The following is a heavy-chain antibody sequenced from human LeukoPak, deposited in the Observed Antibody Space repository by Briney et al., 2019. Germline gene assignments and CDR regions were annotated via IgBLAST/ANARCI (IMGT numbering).Heavy chain of an antibody. CDR1: GFTFSSYW. J-gene: IGHJ4*02. D-gene: IGHD5-24*01. CDR2: INSDGGST. Sequence: GVSLRLSCTASGFTFSSYWMHWVRQAPGKGLVWVSRINSDGGSTSYADSVKGRFTISRDNAKNTLYLQMNSLRAEDTAVYYCARRIQGMAPYYFDYWGQGTLVTVSS. V-gene: IGHV3-74*01. CDR3: ARRIQGMAPYYFDY.